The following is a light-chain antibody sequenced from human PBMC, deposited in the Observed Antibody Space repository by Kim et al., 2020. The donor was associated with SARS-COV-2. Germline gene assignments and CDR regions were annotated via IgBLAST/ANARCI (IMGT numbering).Light chain of an antibody. J-gene: IGKJ2*01. Sequence: DTQMTQSPSSLSAFVGDRVTITCRASQTIDSYLNWYQQKPGKAPKLLIYAASSLQSGVPSRFSGSGSGTDFTLTISSLQPEDSATYYCQQSYTTPHTFGQGTKLEI. V-gene: IGKV1-39*01. CDR3: QQSYTTPHT. CDR2: AAS. CDR1: QTIDSY.